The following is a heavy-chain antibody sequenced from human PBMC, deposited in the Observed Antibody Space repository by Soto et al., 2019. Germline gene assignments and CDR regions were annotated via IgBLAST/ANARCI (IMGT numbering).Heavy chain of an antibody. CDR3: ARASDGYRSGWYVGYFDY. V-gene: IGHV1-18*04. CDR1: GYTFTSYG. J-gene: IGHJ4*02. CDR2: IRAYNGYT. D-gene: IGHD6-19*01. Sequence: ASVKVSCKASGYTFTSYGISWVRQAPGQGLEWMGWIRAYNGYTNYAQKFQGRVTITTDTSTSTAYMELRSLISDDTAVYYCARASDGYRSGWYVGYFDYWGQGTLVTVSS.